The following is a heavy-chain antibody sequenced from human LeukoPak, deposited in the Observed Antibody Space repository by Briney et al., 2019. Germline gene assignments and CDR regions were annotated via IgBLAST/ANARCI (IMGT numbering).Heavy chain of an antibody. CDR1: GYTFTGYY. J-gene: IGHJ3*02. Sequence: ASVMVSYKAPGYTFTGYYIHWVRQAPGQGLEWMGWINPNSGDTKYAQKFQGRVTMTRDTSISTAYMELTRLTSDDTAVYYCARGSAIVGAKGAFDIWGQGTMVTVSS. CDR3: ARGSAIVGAKGAFDI. D-gene: IGHD1-26*01. V-gene: IGHV1-2*02. CDR2: INPNSGDT.